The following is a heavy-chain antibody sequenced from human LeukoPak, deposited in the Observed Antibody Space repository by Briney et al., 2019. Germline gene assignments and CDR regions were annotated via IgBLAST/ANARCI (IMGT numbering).Heavy chain of an antibody. CDR2: INPNSGGT. D-gene: IGHD6-13*01. CDR1: VYTVTGYY. V-gene: IGHV1-2*06. J-gene: IGHJ4*02. Sequence: GASVKVSCKASVYTVTGYYMHWVRQAPGQGLEWVGRINPNSGGTNYARKFQGRVTMTRDTSISTAYMELSRLRSDDTAVYYCARGPSRLYRSSWSSDYWGQGTLVTVSS. CDR3: ARGPSRLYRSSWSSDY.